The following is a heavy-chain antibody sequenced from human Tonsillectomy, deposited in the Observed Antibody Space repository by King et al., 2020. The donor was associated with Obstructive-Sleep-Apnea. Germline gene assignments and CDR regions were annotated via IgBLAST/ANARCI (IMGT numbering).Heavy chain of an antibody. CDR3: ARDHRTVSTTYYYGMDV. D-gene: IGHD4-11*01. CDR1: GYTFTGYY. Sequence: QLVHSGAEVKKPGASVKVSCKASGYTFTGYYMHWWRQAPGQGLEWMGIINPSGGSRSYAQKFQGRRTMTRDTYTSTVYMGLGSLRSEDTAVYYCARDHRTVSTTYYYGMDVWGQGTTVTVSS. CDR2: INPSGGSR. V-gene: IGHV1-46*03. J-gene: IGHJ6*02.